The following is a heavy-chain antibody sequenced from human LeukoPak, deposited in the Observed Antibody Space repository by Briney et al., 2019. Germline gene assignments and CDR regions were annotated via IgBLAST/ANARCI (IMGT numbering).Heavy chain of an antibody. CDR1: GITFTRHW. Sequence: GGSLRLSCAASGITFTRHWMSWVRQAPGKGLEWVANIDEDGSEKNYLNSVKGRFTISRDNAKNSWYLQMNSLRADDTATYYCAPELSYAVKSWGQGILVSVSS. CDR3: APELSYAVKS. D-gene: IGHD2-8*01. J-gene: IGHJ4*02. CDR2: IDEDGSEK. V-gene: IGHV3-7*01.